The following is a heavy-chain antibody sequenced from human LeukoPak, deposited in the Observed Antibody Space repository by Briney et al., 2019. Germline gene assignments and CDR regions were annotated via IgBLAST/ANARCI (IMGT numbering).Heavy chain of an antibody. J-gene: IGHJ6*02. CDR3: AREGNYYGMDV. V-gene: IGHV3-30*02. Sequence: GGSLRLSCAASGFTFSSYGMNWVRQAPGKGLEWVAFIRYDGRDKYYADSVKGRFTISRDNSKNTLYLQMNSLRAEDTAVYYCAREGNYYGMDVWGQGTTVTVSS. CDR1: GFTFSSYG. CDR2: IRYDGRDK.